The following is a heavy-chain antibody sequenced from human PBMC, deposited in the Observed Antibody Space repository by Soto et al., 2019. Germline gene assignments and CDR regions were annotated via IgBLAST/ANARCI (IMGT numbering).Heavy chain of an antibody. D-gene: IGHD2-2*01. CDR3: ARVPDY. CDR1: GGSLSPNY. Sequence: PSETLSLTCTVSGGSLSPNYWTWIRQPPGKGLEWIAYIYYSGTATYNPSLNSRVAISLDMSKNQISLTLSSVTAADTAVYYCARVPDYWGQGILVTVSS. J-gene: IGHJ4*02. V-gene: IGHV4-59*08. CDR2: IYYSGTA.